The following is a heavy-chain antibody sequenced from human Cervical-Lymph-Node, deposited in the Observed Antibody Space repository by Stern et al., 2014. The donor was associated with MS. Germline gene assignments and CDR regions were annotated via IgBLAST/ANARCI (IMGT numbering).Heavy chain of an antibody. Sequence: EVQLVESGGGLVQPGRALRLSCAASGFTFDDYAIHWVRQDPGKGLEWVSGLSWNSGSIGYADSVKGRFTISRDNAKNSLYLQMNSLRAEDTALYYCAKALGYYDSNRAAFDIWGQGTMVTVSS. D-gene: IGHD3-22*01. CDR2: LSWNSGSI. CDR1: GFTFDDYA. V-gene: IGHV3-9*01. CDR3: AKALGYYDSNRAAFDI. J-gene: IGHJ3*02.